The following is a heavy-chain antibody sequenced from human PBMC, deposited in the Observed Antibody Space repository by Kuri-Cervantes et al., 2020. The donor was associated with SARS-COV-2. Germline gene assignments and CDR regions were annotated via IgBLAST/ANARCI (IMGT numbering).Heavy chain of an antibody. CDR1: GGTFSSYA. V-gene: IGHV1-69*13. D-gene: IGHD3-22*01. CDR3: ALGYWGSGYPRYYYYMDV. CDR2: IIPIFGTA. Sequence: SVKVSCKASGGTFSSYAISWLRLAPGQGLEWMGGIIPIFGTANYAQKFQGRVTITADESTSTAYMELSSLRSEDTAVYYCALGYWGSGYPRYYYYMDVWGKGTTVTVS. J-gene: IGHJ6*03.